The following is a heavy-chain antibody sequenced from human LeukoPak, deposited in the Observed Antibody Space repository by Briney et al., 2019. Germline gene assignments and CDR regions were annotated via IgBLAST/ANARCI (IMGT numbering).Heavy chain of an antibody. Sequence: PGGSLGLSCAASGFTFSSYEMNWVRQAPGKGLEWVSYISSGSTIYDADSVKGRFTISRDNAKNSLYLQMNSLRAEDTAVYYCARESIAAAGAPFDYWGQGTLVTVSS. D-gene: IGHD6-25*01. CDR1: GFTFSSYE. V-gene: IGHV3-48*03. CDR2: ISSGSTI. CDR3: ARESIAAAGAPFDY. J-gene: IGHJ4*02.